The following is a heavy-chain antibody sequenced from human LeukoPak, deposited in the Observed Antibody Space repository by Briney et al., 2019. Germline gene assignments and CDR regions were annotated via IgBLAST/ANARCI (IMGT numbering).Heavy chain of an antibody. V-gene: IGHV4-38-2*02. D-gene: IGHD1-14*01. J-gene: IGHJ4*02. CDR3: ARTNFNPDY. CDR1: GYSISRGYH. CDR2: VHHSGAT. Sequence: SETLSLTCSVSGYSISRGYHWAWVRQPPGKGLEWIGSVHHSGATYYNPSLNSRLTISADTSKNQFSLKMDSVTAADTAVYYCARTNFNPDYWGQGTLVTVSS.